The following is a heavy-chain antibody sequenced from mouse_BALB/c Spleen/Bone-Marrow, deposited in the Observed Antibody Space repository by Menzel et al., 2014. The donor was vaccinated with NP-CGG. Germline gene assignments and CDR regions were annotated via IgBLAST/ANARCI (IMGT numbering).Heavy chain of an antibody. CDR2: IWAGGST. CDR1: GFSLTNYG. J-gene: IGHJ4*01. V-gene: IGHV2-9*02. D-gene: IGHD3-2*02. Sequence: QVQLQQPGPGLVAPSQSLSITCTVSGFSLTNYGVHWVRQPPGKGLEWLGVIWAGGSTNYNSALMSRLSISKDNSKSQVFSKMNSLQTDDTAMYYCARVTSSAVGAMDYWGQGTSVTVSS. CDR3: ARVTSSAVGAMDY.